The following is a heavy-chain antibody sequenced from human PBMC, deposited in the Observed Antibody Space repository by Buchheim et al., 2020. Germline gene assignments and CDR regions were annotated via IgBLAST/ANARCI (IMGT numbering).Heavy chain of an antibody. D-gene: IGHD2-2*01. Sequence: QLQLQESGPGLVKPSETLSLTCTVSGDSISNNDYFWGWIRQSPEKGLEWIGNIYYSGSTYYNPSLKSRATISVDTSKSQLSLKLSSVTATDTAIYYCARLGYCSSITCYPQNWGQGTL. CDR1: GDSISNNDYF. CDR3: ARLGYCSSITCYPQN. V-gene: IGHV4-39*01. CDR2: IYYSGST. J-gene: IGHJ4*02.